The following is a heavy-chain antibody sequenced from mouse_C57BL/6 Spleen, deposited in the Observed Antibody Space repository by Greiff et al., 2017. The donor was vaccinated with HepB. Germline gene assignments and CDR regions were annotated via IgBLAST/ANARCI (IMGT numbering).Heavy chain of an antibody. V-gene: IGHV1-76*01. CDR2: IYPGSGNT. J-gene: IGHJ4*01. CDR1: GYTFTDYY. Sequence: VQLQQSGAELVRPGASVKLSCKASGYTFTDYYINWVKQRPGQGLEWIARIYPGSGNTYYNEKFKGKDTLTAEKSSSTAYMQLSSLTSEDSAIYFCARQLRLPPMLVDYWGQGTSVTVSA. D-gene: IGHD3-2*02. CDR3: ARQLRLPPMLVDY.